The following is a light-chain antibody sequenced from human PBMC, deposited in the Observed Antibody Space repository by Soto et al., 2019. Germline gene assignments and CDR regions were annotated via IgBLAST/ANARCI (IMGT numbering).Light chain of an antibody. Sequence: QSVLTQPPSASGSPGQSVTISCTGTSSDVGAYNFVSWYQQHPGKAPKLIIYEVTKRPSGVPDRFSGSKSGNTASLTVSGLQAEDEADYYCSSYAGSTPYVSGTGTKLTVL. CDR2: EVT. V-gene: IGLV2-8*01. J-gene: IGLJ1*01. CDR1: SSDVGAYNF. CDR3: SSYAGSTPYV.